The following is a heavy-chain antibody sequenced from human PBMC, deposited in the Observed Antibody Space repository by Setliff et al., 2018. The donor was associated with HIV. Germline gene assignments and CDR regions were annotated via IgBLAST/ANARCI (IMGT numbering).Heavy chain of an antibody. CDR3: VRHYVPAAMIRSWFDP. CDR2: IYYSGTT. J-gene: IGHJ5*02. V-gene: IGHV4-38-2*02. Sequence: SETLSLTCSVSSDPISTPYYWGWIRQPPGKGLEWIGNIYYSGTTHYNPSLKSRVTISVDTSKNQFSLKLSSVTAADTAMYYCVRHYVPAAMIRSWFDPWGQGTLVTVSS. D-gene: IGHD2-2*01. CDR1: SDPISTPYY.